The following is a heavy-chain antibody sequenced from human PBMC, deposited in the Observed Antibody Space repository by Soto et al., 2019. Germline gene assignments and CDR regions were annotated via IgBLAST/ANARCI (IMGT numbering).Heavy chain of an antibody. Sequence: GLLRLSCAASGFTVSTNYMNWVRQAPGKGLEWVSVIYSSGRTFYADSEKGRFTFSRDNSKNTLYLQMNSLRAEDTAMYYCARDPSDCNSASCYNYWGQGTLVTVSS. D-gene: IGHD2-2*02. V-gene: IGHV3-66*01. CDR2: IYSSGRT. CDR3: ARDPSDCNSASCYNY. J-gene: IGHJ4*02. CDR1: GFTVSTNY.